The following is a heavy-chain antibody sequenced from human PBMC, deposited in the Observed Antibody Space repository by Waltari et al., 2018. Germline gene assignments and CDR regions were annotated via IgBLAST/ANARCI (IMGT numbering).Heavy chain of an antibody. Sequence: QVQLQESGPGLVKPSGTLSLTCAVSGGSISSSNWWSWVRQPPGKGLEWIGEIYHSGSTNYNPSLKSRVTISVDKSKNQFSLKLSSVTAADTTVYYCARIGDYYDSSGYLPTGAFDIWGQGTMVTVSS. V-gene: IGHV4-4*02. J-gene: IGHJ3*02. D-gene: IGHD3-22*01. CDR2: IYHSGST. CDR3: ARIGDYYDSSGYLPTGAFDI. CDR1: GGSISSSNW.